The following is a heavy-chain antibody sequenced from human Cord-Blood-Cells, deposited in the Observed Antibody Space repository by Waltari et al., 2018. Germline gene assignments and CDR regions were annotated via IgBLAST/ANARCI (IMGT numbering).Heavy chain of an antibody. V-gene: IGHV3-7*01. Sequence: EVQLVESGGGLVQPGGSLRLSCAASGFTFSGYWMSLVRQAPGKGLEWVANIKQDGSEKYYVDSVKGRFTISRDNAKNSLYLQMNSLRAEDTAVYYCARDTWFGELFDYWGQGTLVTVSS. D-gene: IGHD3-10*01. CDR1: GFTFSGYW. CDR3: ARDTWFGELFDY. CDR2: IKQDGSEK. J-gene: IGHJ4*02.